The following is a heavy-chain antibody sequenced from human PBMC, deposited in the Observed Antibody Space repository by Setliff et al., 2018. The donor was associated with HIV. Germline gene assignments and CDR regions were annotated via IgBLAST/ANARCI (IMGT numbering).Heavy chain of an antibody. J-gene: IGHJ3*02. CDR2: IYYSGRT. V-gene: IGHV4-59*01. Sequence: ETLSLTCTVSGGSIGSYYWNWIRQPPGKGLEWIGYIYYSGRTNYNPSLKSRVTMPVDTSKNQFSLNLSSVTAADTAVYYCARVGGGYAFDIWGQGTRVTVSS. CDR1: GGSIGSYY. CDR3: ARVGGGYAFDI. D-gene: IGHD3-10*01.